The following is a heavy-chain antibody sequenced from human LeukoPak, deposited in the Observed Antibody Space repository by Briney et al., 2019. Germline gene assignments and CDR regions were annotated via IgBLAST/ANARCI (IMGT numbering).Heavy chain of an antibody. CDR1: GYTFTSYG. J-gene: IGHJ4*02. D-gene: IGHD2-2*01. CDR3: ARANQNQPLFDY. CDR2: INPNSGGT. Sequence: ASVKVSCKASGYTFTSYGISWVRQAPGQGLEWMGWINPNSGGTNYAQKFQGRVTMTRDTSISTAYMELSRLRSDDTAVYYCARANQNQPLFDYWGQGTLVTVSS. V-gene: IGHV1-2*02.